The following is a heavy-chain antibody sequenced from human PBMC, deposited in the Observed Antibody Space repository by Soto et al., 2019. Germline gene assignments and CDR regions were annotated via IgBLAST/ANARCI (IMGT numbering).Heavy chain of an antibody. J-gene: IGHJ4*02. D-gene: IGHD3-10*01. CDR3: ARDYYGSGAFFDY. CDR2: IKQDGSEK. V-gene: IGHV3-7*01. CDR1: GFTFSSYW. Sequence: GGSLRLSCAASGFTFSSYWMSWVRQAPGKGLEWVANIKQDGSEKYYVDSVKGRFTISRDNAKNSLYLQMNSLRAEDTAVYYCARDYYGSGAFFDYWGQGTLVTVSS.